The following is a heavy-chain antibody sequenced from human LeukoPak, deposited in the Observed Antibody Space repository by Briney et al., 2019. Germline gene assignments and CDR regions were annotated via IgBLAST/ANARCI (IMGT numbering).Heavy chain of an antibody. CDR3: ARRGGSLGAFDI. J-gene: IGHJ3*02. D-gene: IGHD1-26*01. CDR1: GGSFSGYY. V-gene: IGHV4-34*01. CDR2: INHSGST. Sequence: SETLSLTCAVYGGSFSGYYWSWIRQPPGKGLEWIGEINHSGSTNYNPSLKSRVTISVDTSKNQFSLKLSSVTAADTAVYYCARRGGSLGAFDIWGQGTMVTVSS.